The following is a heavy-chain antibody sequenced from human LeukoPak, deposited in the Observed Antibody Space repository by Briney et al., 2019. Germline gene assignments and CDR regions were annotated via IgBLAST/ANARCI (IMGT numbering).Heavy chain of an antibody. CDR2: IYYSGST. CDR3: ARLAAAGRNFDY. J-gene: IGHJ4*02. D-gene: IGHD6-13*01. Sequence: SETLSLTCTVSGGSISSSSYYWGWIRQSPGKGLEWIGSIYYSGSTYYNPSLKSRVTISVDTSKNQFSLKLSSVTAADTAVYYCARLAAAGRNFDYWGQGTLVTVSS. CDR1: GGSISSSSYY. V-gene: IGHV4-39*01.